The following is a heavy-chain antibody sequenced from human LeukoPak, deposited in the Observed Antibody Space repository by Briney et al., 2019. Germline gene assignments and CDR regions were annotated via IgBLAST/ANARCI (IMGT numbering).Heavy chain of an antibody. D-gene: IGHD3-9*01. J-gene: IGHJ4*02. V-gene: IGHV3-7*01. CDR1: GFTFSSYW. CDR2: IKQDGSEK. Sequence: TGGSLRLSCAASGFTFSSYWMSWVRQAPGKGLEWVANIKQDGSEKYYVDSVKGRFTISRDNAKNSLYLQMNSLRAEDTAVYYCERAAYDILTGPVPFDYWGQGTLVTVSS. CDR3: ERAAYDILTGPVPFDY.